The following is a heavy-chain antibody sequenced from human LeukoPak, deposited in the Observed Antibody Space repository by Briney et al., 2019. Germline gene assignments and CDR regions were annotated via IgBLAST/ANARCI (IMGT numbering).Heavy chain of an antibody. D-gene: IGHD3-10*01. J-gene: IGHJ4*02. CDR2: IYYGGST. CDR1: GGSVNNYY. Sequence: SETLSLTCTVSGGSVNNYYWNWIWQPPGKGLDWIGYIYYGGSTNYNPSLKSRVTISVDTSRNQFSLKLSSVTAADTAVYYCARGTIGSYTYWGQGTLVTVSS. CDR3: ARGTIGSYTY. V-gene: IGHV4-59*02.